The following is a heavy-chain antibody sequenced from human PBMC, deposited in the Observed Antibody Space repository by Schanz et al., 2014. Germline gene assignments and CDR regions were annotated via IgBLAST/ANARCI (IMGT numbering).Heavy chain of an antibody. CDR2: IWNNGVTK. J-gene: IGHJ4*02. CDR3: ARPRFDYGEVDY. Sequence: QAQLMESGGGVVQPGTSLILSCSVSGFSLNTYGIHWFRQPAGKGLEWVAVIWNNGVTKYYADSVRGRFTMSRDNSKNTLYLQMNSLRAEDTAVYYCARPRFDYGEVDYWGQGTLXTVSS. D-gene: IGHD4-17*01. CDR1: GFSLNTYG. V-gene: IGHV3-33*01.